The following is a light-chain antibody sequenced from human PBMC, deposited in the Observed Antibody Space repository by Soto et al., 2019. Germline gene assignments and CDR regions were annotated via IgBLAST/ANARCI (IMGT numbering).Light chain of an antibody. CDR2: DAS. Sequence: EIVLTQSPATLSLSLGERATLSCRASQSLSGYLAWYQQKPGQAPRLLIYDASHRATGIPARFTGSGSGTDFTLTISRLEPEDFAVYYCQQRSNWPRFTFGPGTKVDIK. V-gene: IGKV3-11*01. J-gene: IGKJ3*01. CDR1: QSLSGY. CDR3: QQRSNWPRFT.